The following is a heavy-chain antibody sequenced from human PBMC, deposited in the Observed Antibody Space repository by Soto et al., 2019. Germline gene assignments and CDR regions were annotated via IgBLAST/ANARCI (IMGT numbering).Heavy chain of an antibody. CDR3: AKASESYYDY. D-gene: IGHD6-19*01. Sequence: GGSLRLSCAASGFTFDDYAMHWGRQAPGKGLELVSGISWNSGSIGYADTVKGRFTISRDNTKNSLYLQMNSLRAEDTALYSCAKASESYYDYWGQGTLVTVSS. V-gene: IGHV3-9*01. CDR1: GFTFDDYA. J-gene: IGHJ4*02. CDR2: ISWNSGSI.